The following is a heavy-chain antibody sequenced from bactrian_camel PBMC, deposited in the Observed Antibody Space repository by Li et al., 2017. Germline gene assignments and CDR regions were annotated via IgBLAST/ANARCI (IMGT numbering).Heavy chain of an antibody. D-gene: IGHD1*01. CDR2: IVPGGRSP. J-gene: IGHJ4*01. CDR1: RYTYMHYC. V-gene: IGHV3S60*01. Sequence: HVQLVESGGGSVQAGGSLRLSCAATRYTYMHYCMGWFRQAPGKEREGVASIVPGGRSPNLADFARGRFTISQDAATDTVYLQMNSLKPEDTAMYYCAALPRASLYACNSYTIKFGVHKRVPRSPSP.